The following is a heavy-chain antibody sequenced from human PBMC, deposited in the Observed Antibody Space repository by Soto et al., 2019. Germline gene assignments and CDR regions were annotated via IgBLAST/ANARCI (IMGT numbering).Heavy chain of an antibody. CDR1: GYSFTRYW. D-gene: IGHD2-2*01. CDR3: ASSAVPDDIEGFDI. CDR2: IYPGDSDT. J-gene: IGHJ3*02. Sequence: EFLTISCRDSGYSFTRYWIGWVRQMPGKGLEWMGIIYPGDSDTRYSPSFQGQVTISAAKSITTAYLQWSSLKASDTAMYYCASSAVPDDIEGFDIWGQGTMVTVS. V-gene: IGHV5-51*01.